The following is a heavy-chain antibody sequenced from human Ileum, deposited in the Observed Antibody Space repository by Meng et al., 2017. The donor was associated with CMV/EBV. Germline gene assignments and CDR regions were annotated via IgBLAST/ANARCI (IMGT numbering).Heavy chain of an antibody. V-gene: IGHV1-18*01. Sequence: VQMVGSAGEVKKPGGSVHVSCKTSGHTFTSAGISWVRHAHGQGLEWMGWISAYNRNTNYAQKFEGRVTMTTDTSTSTAYMELSSLISEDTAVYYCARDRSSGWGPFDYWGQGTLVTVSS. CDR3: ARDRSSGWGPFDY. CDR2: ISAYNRNT. J-gene: IGHJ4*02. CDR1: GHTFTSAG. D-gene: IGHD6-19*01.